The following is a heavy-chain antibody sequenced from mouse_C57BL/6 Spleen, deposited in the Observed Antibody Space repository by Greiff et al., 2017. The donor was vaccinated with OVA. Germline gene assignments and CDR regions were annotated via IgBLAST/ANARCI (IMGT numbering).Heavy chain of an antibody. CDR1: GYSFTSYY. D-gene: IGHD3-2*02. J-gene: IGHJ2*01. V-gene: IGHV1-66*01. CDR2: IYPGSGNT. CDR3: ARWAQATGFDY. Sequence: QVQLQQSGPELVKPGASVKISCKASGYSFTSYYIHWVKQRPGQGLEWIGWIYPGSGNTKYNEKFKGKATLTADTSSSTAYMQLSSLTSEDSAVYYCARWAQATGFDYWGQGTTLTVSS.